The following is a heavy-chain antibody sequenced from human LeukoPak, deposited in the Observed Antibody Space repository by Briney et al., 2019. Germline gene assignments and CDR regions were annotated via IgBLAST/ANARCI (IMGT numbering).Heavy chain of an antibody. V-gene: IGHV3-7*01. CDR3: ARDRTWGLPLIGY. CDR1: GFTFSSYW. J-gene: IGHJ4*02. Sequence: GGSLRLSCAASGFTFSSYWMSWVRQAPGKGLEWVANIKQDGSEKYYVDSVKGRFTISRDNAKNSLYLQMNSLRAEDTAVYYCARDRTWGLPLIGYWGQGTLVTVSS. D-gene: IGHD1-26*01. CDR2: IKQDGSEK.